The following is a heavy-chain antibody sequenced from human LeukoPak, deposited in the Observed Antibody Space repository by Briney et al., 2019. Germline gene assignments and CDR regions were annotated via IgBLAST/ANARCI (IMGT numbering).Heavy chain of an antibody. J-gene: IGHJ6*03. V-gene: IGHV4-59*01. D-gene: IGHD3-22*01. CDR1: GGSISSYY. Sequence: SSETLSLTCTVSGGSISSYYWSWIRQPAGKGLEWIGYIYYSGSTNYNPSLKSRVTISVDTSKNQFSLKLSSVTAADTAVYYCTRGSIAYYYMDVWGKGTTVTISS. CDR2: IYYSGST. CDR3: TRGSIAYYYMDV.